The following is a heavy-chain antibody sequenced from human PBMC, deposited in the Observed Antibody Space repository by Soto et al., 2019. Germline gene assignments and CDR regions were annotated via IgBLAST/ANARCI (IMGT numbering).Heavy chain of an antibody. Sequence: QVTLKESGPVLVKPTEPLTLTCTVSGLSLNNDRLGVSWIRQPPGKALEWLAHIFSNDDKSYSTSLKSRLTISMDTSRSQVVLTMTNMDPVDSATYYCALIKDCSRTDCYWASFDHWGQGTLVTVSS. CDR1: GLSLNNDRLG. CDR2: IFSNDDK. J-gene: IGHJ5*02. D-gene: IGHD2-2*01. CDR3: ALIKDCSRTDCYWASFDH. V-gene: IGHV2-26*01.